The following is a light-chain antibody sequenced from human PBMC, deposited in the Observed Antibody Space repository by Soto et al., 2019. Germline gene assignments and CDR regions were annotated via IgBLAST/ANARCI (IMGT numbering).Light chain of an antibody. V-gene: IGKV3-11*01. Sequence: EIVLAQSPATLSFSTGERATLSCRASQSVSSYLAWYQQKPGQAPRLLIYDASNRATGIPARFSGSGSGTDFTLTISSLEPEDFAVYYCQQRSNWPLITFGQGTRLEI. CDR3: QQRSNWPLIT. J-gene: IGKJ5*01. CDR1: QSVSSY. CDR2: DAS.